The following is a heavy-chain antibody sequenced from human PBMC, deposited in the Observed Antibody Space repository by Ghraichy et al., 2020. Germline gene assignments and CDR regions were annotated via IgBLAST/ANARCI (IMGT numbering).Heavy chain of an antibody. CDR1: GYTFTGYY. CDR3: ARGADMITFKGKNDY. D-gene: IGHD3-16*01. J-gene: IGHJ4*01. Sequence: ASVKVSCKASGYTFTGYYMHWVRQAPGQGLEWMGWINPNSGGTNYAQKFQGRVTMTRDTSISTAYMELSRLRSDDTVVYYCARGADMITFKGKNDYWGQGTLVTVSS. V-gene: IGHV1-2*02. CDR2: INPNSGGT.